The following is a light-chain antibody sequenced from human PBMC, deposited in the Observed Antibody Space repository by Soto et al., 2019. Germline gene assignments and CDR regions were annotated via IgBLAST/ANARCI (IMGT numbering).Light chain of an antibody. V-gene: IGLV7-46*01. CDR1: TGAVTSGHY. CDR2: DTN. J-gene: IGLJ3*02. Sequence: QTVVTQEPSLTVSPGGTVTLTCGSSTGAVTSGHYPHWFQQKPGQAPRTLIYDTNNKHSWTPARFSGSLLGGKAALTLSGAQSEDEAEYYCLLSYNAARVYGGGTKVTVL. CDR3: LLSYNAARV.